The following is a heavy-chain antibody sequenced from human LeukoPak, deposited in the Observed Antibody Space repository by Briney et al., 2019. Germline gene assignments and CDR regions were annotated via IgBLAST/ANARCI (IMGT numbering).Heavy chain of an antibody. CDR3: ATETNGRHYDY. J-gene: IGHJ4*02. Sequence: GRSLRLSCTASGLTFSTSGFNWVRQAPGKGLEWVASIGPTGSDRYHADSIKGRFTISRDNANNFLYLQMNSLRAEDTAVYYCATETNGRHYDYWGQGTLLTVSS. V-gene: IGHV3-21*06. D-gene: IGHD1-14*01. CDR1: GLTFSTSG. CDR2: IGPTGSDR.